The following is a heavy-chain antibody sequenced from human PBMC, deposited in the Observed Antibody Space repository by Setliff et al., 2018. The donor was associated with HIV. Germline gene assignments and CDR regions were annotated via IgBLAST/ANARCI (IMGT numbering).Heavy chain of an antibody. CDR1: GGSISSGGYY. CDR2: VYYNGDT. CDR3: ARAPGVTPFDH. D-gene: IGHD2-21*02. V-gene: IGHV4-31*02. J-gene: IGHJ4*02. Sequence: SETLSLTCAVSGGSISSGGYYWSWIRQHPEKGLEWIGYVYYNGDTYYNPSLKSRVTLSVDTSKNQFSLNLSSVTAADTAVYYCARAPGVTPFDHWGPGTLVTVSS.